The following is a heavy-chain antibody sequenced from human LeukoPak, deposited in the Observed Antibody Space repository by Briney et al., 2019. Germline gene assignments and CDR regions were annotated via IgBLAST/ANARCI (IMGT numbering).Heavy chain of an antibody. D-gene: IGHD6-19*01. CDR3: ATDLGGAVAGSGGDY. V-gene: IGHV1-69*04. Sequence: ASVKVSCKASGGTFSSYAISWVRQAPGQGLEWMGRIIPILGIANYAQKFQGRVTITADKSTSTAYMELSSLRSEDTAVYYCATDLGGAVAGSGGDYWGQGTLVTVSS. J-gene: IGHJ4*02. CDR1: GGTFSSYA. CDR2: IIPILGIA.